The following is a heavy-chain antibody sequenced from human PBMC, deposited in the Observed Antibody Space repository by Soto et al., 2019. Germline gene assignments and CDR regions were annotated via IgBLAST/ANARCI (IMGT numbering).Heavy chain of an antibody. CDR1: GFTFDDYA. V-gene: IGHV3-9*01. Sequence: EVQLVESGGGLVQPGRSLRLSCAASGFTFDDYAMHWVRQAPGKGLEWVSGISWNSGSIGYADSVKGRFTISRDNAKNSLYLQMNSLRAEDTALYYCAKDSSGRYYYYYMDVWGKGTTVTVSS. J-gene: IGHJ6*03. CDR3: AKDSSGRYYYYYMDV. D-gene: IGHD3-10*01. CDR2: ISWNSGSI.